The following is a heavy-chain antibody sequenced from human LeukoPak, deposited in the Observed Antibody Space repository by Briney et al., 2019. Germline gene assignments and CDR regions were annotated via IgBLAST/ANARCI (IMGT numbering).Heavy chain of an antibody. V-gene: IGHV3-74*01. J-gene: IGHJ4*02. D-gene: IGHD3-22*01. CDR1: GFTFSSYW. CDR2: INSDGSST. Sequence: GGSLRISCAASGFTFSSYWMHWVGQAPGKGLVLVSRINSDGSSTSYADSVKGRFTISRDNAKNTLYLQMNSLRAEDTAVYYCARTDSSSSGYFDYWGQGTLVTVSS. CDR3: ARTDSSSSGYFDY.